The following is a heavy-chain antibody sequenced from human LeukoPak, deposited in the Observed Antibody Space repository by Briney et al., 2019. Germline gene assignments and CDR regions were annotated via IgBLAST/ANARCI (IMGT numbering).Heavy chain of an antibody. J-gene: IGHJ3*02. Sequence: SETLSLTCTVSGGSISSGDYYWSWIRQPPGKGLEWIGYIYYSGSTYYIPSLKSRVTISVDTSKNQFSLKLSSVTAADTAVYYCARAPYYYGSGTRGDAFDIWGQGTMVTVSS. CDR3: ARAPYYYGSGTRGDAFDI. V-gene: IGHV4-30-4*01. CDR2: IYYSGST. D-gene: IGHD3-10*01. CDR1: GGSISSGDYY.